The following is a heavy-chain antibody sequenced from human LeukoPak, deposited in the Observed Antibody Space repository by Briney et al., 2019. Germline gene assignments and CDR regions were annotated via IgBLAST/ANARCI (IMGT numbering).Heavy chain of an antibody. J-gene: IGHJ4*02. D-gene: IGHD3-22*01. CDR1: GFTFSSYA. Sequence: GGSLRLSCAASGFTFSSYAMSWVRQAPGKGLEWVSAISGSGGSTYYADSVKGRFTISRDNSKNTLYLQMNSLRAEDTVVYYCAKDVGGYYDSSGYSHFDYWGQGTLVTVSS. V-gene: IGHV3-23*01. CDR3: AKDVGGYYDSSGYSHFDY. CDR2: ISGSGGST.